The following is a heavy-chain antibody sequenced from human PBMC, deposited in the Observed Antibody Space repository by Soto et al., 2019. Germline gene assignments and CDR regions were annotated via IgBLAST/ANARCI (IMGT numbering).Heavy chain of an antibody. Sequence: EVQLVESGGGLVQPGRSLRLSCAASGFTFDDYAMHWVRQAPGKGLEWVSGISWNSGSIGYADSVKGRFTISRDNAKNSLYLQMNSLRAEDTALYYCAKGLYGGKRLGYYYYGMDVWGQGTPVTVSS. CDR3: AKGLYGGKRLGYYYYGMDV. CDR2: ISWNSGSI. J-gene: IGHJ6*02. CDR1: GFTFDDYA. D-gene: IGHD4-17*01. V-gene: IGHV3-9*01.